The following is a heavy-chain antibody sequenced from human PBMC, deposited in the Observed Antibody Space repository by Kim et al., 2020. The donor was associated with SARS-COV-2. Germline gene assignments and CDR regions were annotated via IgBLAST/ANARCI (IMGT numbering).Heavy chain of an antibody. Sequence: DHVKGRFTISRDNSKNTLYLQMNSLRAEDTAVYYCAKPRDGYTPGDAFDIWGQGTMVTVSS. J-gene: IGHJ3*02. V-gene: IGHV3-23*01. D-gene: IGHD5-12*01. CDR3: AKPRDGYTPGDAFDI.